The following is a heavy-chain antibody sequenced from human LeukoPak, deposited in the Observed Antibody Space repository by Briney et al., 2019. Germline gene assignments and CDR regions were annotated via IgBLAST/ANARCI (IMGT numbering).Heavy chain of an antibody. CDR1: GFTFSSYG. Sequence: GGSLRLSCAASGFTFSSYGMTWVRQAPGKGLEWVSAISGNGGRTFYADSVKGRFTISRDNSRNTLFLQMNSLRADDTAVYYCAKDSYDTSIWGQGTLVTVSS. D-gene: IGHD3-22*01. CDR3: AKDSYDTSI. CDR2: ISGNGGRT. V-gene: IGHV3-23*01. J-gene: IGHJ4*02.